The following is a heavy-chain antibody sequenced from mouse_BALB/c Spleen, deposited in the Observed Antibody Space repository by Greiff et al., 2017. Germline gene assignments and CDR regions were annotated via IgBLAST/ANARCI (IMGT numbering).Heavy chain of an antibody. J-gene: IGHJ1*01. CDR2: ISSGGGST. CDR1: GFAFSSYD. Sequence: EVMLVESGGGLVKPGGSLKLSCAASGFAFSSYDMSWVRQTPEKRLEWVAYISSGGGSTYYPDTVKGRFTISRDNAKNTLYLQMSSLKSEDTAMYYCARHGSTTAAWYFDVWGAGTTVTVSS. CDR3: ARHGSTTAAWYFDV. V-gene: IGHV5-12-1*01. D-gene: IGHD1-2*01.